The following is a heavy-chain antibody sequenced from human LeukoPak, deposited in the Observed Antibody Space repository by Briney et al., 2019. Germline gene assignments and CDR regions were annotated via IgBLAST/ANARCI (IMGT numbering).Heavy chain of an antibody. V-gene: IGHV4-59*08. CDR1: GFTVSSNY. J-gene: IGHJ4*02. CDR2: IYYSGST. Sequence: GSLRLSCAASGFTVSSNYMSWIRQPPGKGLEWIGYIYYSGSTNYNPSLKSRVTISVDTSKNQFSLKLSSVTAADTAVYYCARHHYDFWSGYPALFDYWGQGTLVTVSS. D-gene: IGHD3-3*01. CDR3: ARHHYDFWSGYPALFDY.